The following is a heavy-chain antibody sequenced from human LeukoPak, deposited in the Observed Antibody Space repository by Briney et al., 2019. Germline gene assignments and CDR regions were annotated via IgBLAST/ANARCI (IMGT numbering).Heavy chain of an antibody. D-gene: IGHD5-18*01. Sequence: PGRSLRLSCAASGFRFSSYVMHWVRQAPGKGLEWVAVISYAGSSKLYADSVKGRFTLSIDNSKNTLYLQMNSLSAEDTAVYYCARNGYNYGSLDYFDYWGQGTLVTVSS. J-gene: IGHJ4*02. CDR3: ARNGYNYGSLDYFDY. CDR1: GFRFSSYV. CDR2: ISYAGSSK. V-gene: IGHV3-30*03.